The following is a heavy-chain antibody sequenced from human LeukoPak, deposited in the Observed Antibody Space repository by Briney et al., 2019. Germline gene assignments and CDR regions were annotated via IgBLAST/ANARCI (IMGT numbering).Heavy chain of an antibody. CDR1: GYSISSGYY. CDR3: AREAAAGSNWFDP. D-gene: IGHD6-13*01. J-gene: IGHJ5*02. Sequence: SETLSLTCAVSGYSISSGYYWGWIRQPPGKGLEWIGSIYHSGSTYYNPSLKSRLTISVHTSKNQFSLKLSSVTAADTAVYYCAREAAAGSNWFDPWGQGTLVTVSS. CDR2: IYHSGST. V-gene: IGHV4-38-2*02.